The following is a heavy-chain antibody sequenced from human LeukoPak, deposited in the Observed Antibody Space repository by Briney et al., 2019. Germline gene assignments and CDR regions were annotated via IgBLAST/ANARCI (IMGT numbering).Heavy chain of an antibody. CDR1: GFTFSSYA. Sequence: PGGSLRLSCAASGFTFSSYAMSWVRQAPGKGLEWVSAISGSGGSTYYADSVKGRFTFSRDNSKNTLYLQMNSLRAEDTAVYYCAKDRMKPIVVVTATVFDYWGQGTLVTVSS. J-gene: IGHJ4*02. V-gene: IGHV3-23*01. D-gene: IGHD2-21*02. CDR2: ISGSGGST. CDR3: AKDRMKPIVVVTATVFDY.